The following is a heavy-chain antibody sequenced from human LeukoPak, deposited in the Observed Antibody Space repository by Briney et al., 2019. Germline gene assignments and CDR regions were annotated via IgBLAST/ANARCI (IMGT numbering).Heavy chain of an antibody. D-gene: IGHD2-21*02. CDR2: INHSGSS. CDR1: GGSFRDYY. J-gene: IGHJ5*02. V-gene: IGHV4-34*01. Sequence: SETLSLTCVVYGGSFRDYYWSWVRQPPGKGLEWIGEINHSGSSNYNPSLKSRVTISVDTSKNQFSLNLSSVTTAHPALYHSARDQGGDCYSCDSFDPWGQGTLATVSS. CDR3: ARDQGGDCYSCDSFDP.